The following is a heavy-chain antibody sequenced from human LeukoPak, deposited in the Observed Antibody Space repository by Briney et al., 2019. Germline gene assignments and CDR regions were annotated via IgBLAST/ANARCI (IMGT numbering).Heavy chain of an antibody. CDR2: ISGSGGST. CDR1: GFTFSSYA. J-gene: IGHJ4*02. Sequence: GGSLRLSCAASGFTFSSYAMSWVRQAPGKGLEWVSAISGSGGSTYYADSVKGRFTISRDNSKNTLYLQMNSLRAEDTAVYYCAKVPYYDFWSGYCFDYWGQGTLVTVSP. D-gene: IGHD3-3*01. CDR3: AKVPYYDFWSGYCFDY. V-gene: IGHV3-23*01.